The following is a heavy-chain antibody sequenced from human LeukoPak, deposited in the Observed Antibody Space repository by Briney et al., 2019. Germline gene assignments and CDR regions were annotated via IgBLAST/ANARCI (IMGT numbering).Heavy chain of an antibody. D-gene: IGHD6-19*01. Sequence: ASVKVSCKASGYTLIAYYMHWVRQAPGQGLEWMGWINPNSGGTNYAQKFQGRVTMTGDTSISTAYMELSRLRSDDTAVYYCARARQWLPYDYWGQGTLVTVSS. V-gene: IGHV1-2*02. J-gene: IGHJ4*02. CDR1: GYTLIAYY. CDR3: ARARQWLPYDY. CDR2: INPNSGGT.